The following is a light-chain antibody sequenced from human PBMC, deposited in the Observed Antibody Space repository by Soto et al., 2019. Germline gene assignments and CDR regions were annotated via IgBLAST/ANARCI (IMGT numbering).Light chain of an antibody. J-gene: IGKJ5*01. V-gene: IGKV1-33*01. CDR1: QDIRGY. CDR2: DAT. CDR3: QQYEAFPIT. Sequence: DIQMTQPPSSLSASVGDRVTITCQASQDIRGYLNWYQQKPGKPPKLLIYDATNFETGGSKRFSGSGSGTHFSLTILCLQPVDIGTFYCQQYEAFPITFGHGTRVDIK.